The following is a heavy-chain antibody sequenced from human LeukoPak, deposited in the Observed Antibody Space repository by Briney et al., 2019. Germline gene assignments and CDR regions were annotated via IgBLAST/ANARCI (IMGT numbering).Heavy chain of an antibody. CDR3: AARSSGNPYF. V-gene: IGHV3-21*04. D-gene: IGHD1-26*01. J-gene: IGHJ4*02. CDR2: ISSSSSYI. CDR1: GFTFSSYS. Sequence: GGSLRLSCAASGFTFSSYSMNWVRQAPGKGLEWVSSISSSSSYIYYADSVKGRFTISRDNAENSLYLQMNSLRVEDTAMYYCAARSSGNPYFWGQGTLVTVSS.